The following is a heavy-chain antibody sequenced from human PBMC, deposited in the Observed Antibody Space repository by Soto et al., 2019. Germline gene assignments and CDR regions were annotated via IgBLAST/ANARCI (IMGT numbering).Heavy chain of an antibody. J-gene: IGHJ6*04. CDR3: ARVVARYGHV. V-gene: IGHV3-74*01. D-gene: IGHD4-17*01. CDR1: GCTFSSYW. CDR2: INSAGSST. Sequence: EVQLVESGGGLVQPGGSLRLSCAASGCTFSSYWMHWVRQAPGKGLVWVSRINSAGSSTSYADSVKGRFTISRDNAKNTLYLQMNSLRAEDTAMYYCARVVARYGHVWGKGTTVTVSS.